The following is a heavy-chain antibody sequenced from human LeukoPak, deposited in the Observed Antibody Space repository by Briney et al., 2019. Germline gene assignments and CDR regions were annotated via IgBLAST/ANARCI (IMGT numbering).Heavy chain of an antibody. V-gene: IGHV3-23*05. CDR3: AKGLRPDGVDNFDH. Sequence: TGGSLRLSCAASGFNFNSYTMNWVRQAPGKGLQWVANILASGSPTYYADSVKGRFIISRDNSKNTVYLQMNSLRVEDTAIYYCAKGLRPDGVDNFDHWGQGILVTVSS. J-gene: IGHJ4*02. D-gene: IGHD2-8*01. CDR1: GFNFNSYT. CDR2: ILASGSPT.